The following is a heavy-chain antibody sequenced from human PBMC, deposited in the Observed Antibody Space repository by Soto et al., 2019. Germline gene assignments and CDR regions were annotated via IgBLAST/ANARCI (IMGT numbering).Heavy chain of an antibody. CDR1: GYTFTSYR. J-gene: IGHJ4*02. Sequence: ASVKVSCKASGYTFTSYRISWVRQAPGQGLEWMGWISAYNGNTNYAQKLQGRVTMTTDTSTSTAYMELRSLRSDDTAVYYCARDAGYCSGGSCYSRCDYWGQGTLVTVSS. CDR3: ARDAGYCSGGSCYSRCDY. CDR2: ISAYNGNT. D-gene: IGHD2-15*01. V-gene: IGHV1-18*04.